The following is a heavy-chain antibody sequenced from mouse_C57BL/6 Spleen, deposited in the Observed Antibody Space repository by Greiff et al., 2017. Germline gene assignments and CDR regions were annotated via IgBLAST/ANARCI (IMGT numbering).Heavy chain of an antibody. D-gene: IGHD1-1*01. CDR1: GFTFSSYG. J-gene: IGHJ2*01. CDR3: ARQLQNYFDY. CDR2: ISSGGSYT. Sequence: EVKLMESGGDLVKPGGSLKLSCAASGFTFSSYGMSWVRQTPDKRLEWVATISSGGSYTYYPDSVKGRFTISRDNAKNTLYLQMSSLKSEDTALYYCARQLQNYFDYGGQGTTLTVSS. V-gene: IGHV5-6*01.